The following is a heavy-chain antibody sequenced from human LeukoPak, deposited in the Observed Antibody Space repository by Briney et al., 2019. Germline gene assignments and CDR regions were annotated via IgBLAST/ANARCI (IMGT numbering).Heavy chain of an antibody. D-gene: IGHD7-27*01. CDR2: INPKSGGT. Sequence: ASVKVSCKASGYTFTNYYMNWVRQAPGQGLEWMGWINPKSGGTKYAQKFQGRVTMTRNTSITTAYMELTILSSDDTAVFYCVRAGELDYWGQGTLVTVSS. V-gene: IGHV1-2*02. CDR3: VRAGELDY. J-gene: IGHJ4*02. CDR1: GYTFTNYY.